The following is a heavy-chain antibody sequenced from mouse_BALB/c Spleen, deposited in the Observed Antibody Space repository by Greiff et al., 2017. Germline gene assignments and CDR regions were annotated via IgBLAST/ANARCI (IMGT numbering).Heavy chain of an antibody. Sequence: EVKLVESGGGLVQPGGSRKLSCAASGFTFSSFGMHWVRQAPEKGLEWVAYISSGSSTIYYADTVKGRFTISRDNPKNTLFLQMTSLWSEDTAMYYCAREGNYGWFAYWGQGTLVTVSA. CDR2: ISSGSSTI. CDR3: AREGNYGWFAY. CDR1: GFTFSSFG. J-gene: IGHJ3*01. V-gene: IGHV5-17*02. D-gene: IGHD2-1*01.